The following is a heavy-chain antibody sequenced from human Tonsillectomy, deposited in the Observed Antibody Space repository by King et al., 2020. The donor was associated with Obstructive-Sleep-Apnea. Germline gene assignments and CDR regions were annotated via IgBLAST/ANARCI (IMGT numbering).Heavy chain of an antibody. CDR1: GFTFSSYG. Sequence: VQLVESGGGVVQPGRSLRLSCAASGFTFSSYGMHWVRQAPGKGLEWVAVISYDGSNKYYADSVKGRFTISRDNSKNTLYLQMNSLRAEDTAVYYCAKEQLLLRYFDWLFLDAFDIWGQGTMVTVSS. J-gene: IGHJ3*02. V-gene: IGHV3-30*18. CDR2: ISYDGSNK. CDR3: AKEQLLLRYFDWLFLDAFDI. D-gene: IGHD3-9*01.